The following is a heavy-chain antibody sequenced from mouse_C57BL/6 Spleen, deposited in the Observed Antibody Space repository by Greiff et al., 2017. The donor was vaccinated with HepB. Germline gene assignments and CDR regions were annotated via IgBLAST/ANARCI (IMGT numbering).Heavy chain of an antibody. V-gene: IGHV14-2*01. CDR2: IDPEDGET. D-gene: IGHD3-2*02. Sequence: VQLQQSGAELVKPGASVKLSCTASGFNIKDYYMHWVKQRTEQGLEWIGRIDPEDGETKYAPKFQGKATITADTSSNTADLQLSSLTSEDTAVYYCARSDSSGYVGFAYWGQRTLVTVSA. J-gene: IGHJ3*01. CDR1: GFNIKDYY. CDR3: ARSDSSGYVGFAY.